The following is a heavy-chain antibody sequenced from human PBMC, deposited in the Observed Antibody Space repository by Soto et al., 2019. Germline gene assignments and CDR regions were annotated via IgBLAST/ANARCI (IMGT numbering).Heavy chain of an antibody. CDR1: GYSFTSYW. CDR3: ARALTGYDFWSGYYDAFDI. J-gene: IGHJ3*02. D-gene: IGHD3-3*01. CDR2: IYPGDSDT. Sequence: GESLKNSCKGSGYSFTSYWIGWVRQMPGKGLEWMGIIYPGDSDTRYSPSFQGQVTISANKSISTAYLQWSSLKASDTAMYYCARALTGYDFWSGYYDAFDIWGQGTMVTVSS. V-gene: IGHV5-51*01.